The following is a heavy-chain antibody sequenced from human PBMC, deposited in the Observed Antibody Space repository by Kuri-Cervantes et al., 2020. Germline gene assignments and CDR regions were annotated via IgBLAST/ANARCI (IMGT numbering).Heavy chain of an antibody. CDR2: IIPIFGTA. CDR3: ATGYSYGLGYYYMDV. D-gene: IGHD5-18*01. CDR1: GGTFSRYA. J-gene: IGHJ6*03. Sequence: SVKVSCKASGGTFSRYAISWVRQAPGQGLEWMGGIIPIFGTANYAQKFQGRVTITTNESTSTAYMELSSLRSEDTAVYYCATGYSYGLGYYYMDVWGKGTTVTVSS. V-gene: IGHV1-69*05.